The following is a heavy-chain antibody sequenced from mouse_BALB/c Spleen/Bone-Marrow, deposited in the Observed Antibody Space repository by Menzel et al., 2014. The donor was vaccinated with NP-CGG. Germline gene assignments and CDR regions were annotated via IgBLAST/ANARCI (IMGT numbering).Heavy chain of an antibody. Sequence: DQLQQPGAELVRPGASVKLSCTASGFNIKDTYMHWVKQRPEQGLERIGMIDPANGNTKYDTKFQGKATITADTTSNADYLHVCSLTSEHSVVYYRAGFVIAKEEGYYYAMDYWGQGTSVTGSS. V-gene: IGHV14-3*02. CDR3: AGFVIAKEEGYYYAMDY. J-gene: IGHJ4*01. CDR2: IDPANGNT. CDR1: GFNIKDTY. D-gene: IGHD2-4*01.